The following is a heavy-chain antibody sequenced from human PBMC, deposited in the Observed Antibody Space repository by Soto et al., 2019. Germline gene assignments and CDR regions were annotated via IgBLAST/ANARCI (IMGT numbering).Heavy chain of an antibody. CDR2: ISGRGGRT. CDR3: AKAGYSSSWYYGMDV. D-gene: IGHD6-13*01. Sequence: PGGSLRLSCAVSGFTFSNYAMSWVRQAPGKGLEWVSAISGRGGRTYYADSVEGRFTISRDNSKNTLYLQMNSLRAEDTAVYYCAKAGYSSSWYYGMDVWGQGTTVTVSS. V-gene: IGHV3-23*01. J-gene: IGHJ6*02. CDR1: GFTFSNYA.